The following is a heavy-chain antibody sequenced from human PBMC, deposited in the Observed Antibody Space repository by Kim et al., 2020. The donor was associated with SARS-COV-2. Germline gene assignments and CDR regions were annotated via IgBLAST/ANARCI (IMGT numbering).Heavy chain of an antibody. V-gene: IGHV3-23*01. J-gene: IGHJ1*01. D-gene: IGHD1-20*01. CDR2: INGSGGTT. Sequence: GGSLRLSCAASGFTVSNYYMSWVRQAPGKGLEWVSGINGSGGTTNYEYSMKRLFIATRDTTKKLQHLQNSSLSEENTAIYYATKPRYPDYWGQRT. CDR1: GFTVSNYY. CDR3: TKPRYPDY.